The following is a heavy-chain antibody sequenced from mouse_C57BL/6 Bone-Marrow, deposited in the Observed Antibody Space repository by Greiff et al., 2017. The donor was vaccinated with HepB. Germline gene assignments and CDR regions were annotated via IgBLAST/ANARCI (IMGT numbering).Heavy chain of an antibody. CDR1: GFNIKDDY. CDR3: AMGRMAAYWYFDV. D-gene: IGHD2-3*01. CDR2: IDPENGDT. J-gene: IGHJ1*03. Sequence: VQLQQSGAELVRPGASVKLSCTASGFNIKDDYMHWVKQRPEQGLEWIGWIDPENGDTEYASKFQGKATITADTSSNTAYLQLSSLTSEDSAVYYCAMGRMAAYWYFDVWGTGTTVTVSS. V-gene: IGHV14-4*01.